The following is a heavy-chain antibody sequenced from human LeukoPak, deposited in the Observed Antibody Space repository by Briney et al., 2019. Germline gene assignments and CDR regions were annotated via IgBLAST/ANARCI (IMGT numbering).Heavy chain of an antibody. V-gene: IGHV3-23*01. J-gene: IGHJ3*02. D-gene: IGHD1-26*01. CDR1: GFTFSTSG. CDR3: ARGGSYLSAFDI. Sequence: GGSLRLSCAASGFTFSTSGMSWVRQAPGKGLEWISAISASGGSTYSADSVRGRFTISRDNSKNTLYLQMNSLRAEDTAVYYCARGGSYLSAFDIWGQGTMVTVSS. CDR2: ISASGGST.